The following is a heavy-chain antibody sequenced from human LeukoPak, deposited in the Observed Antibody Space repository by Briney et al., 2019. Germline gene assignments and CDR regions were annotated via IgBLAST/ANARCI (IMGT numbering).Heavy chain of an antibody. Sequence: GRSLRLSCAASGFTFISYGMHWVRQAPGKGLEWVAVIWYDGSDNYYADSVKGRFTISRDNSKNTLYLQMNSLRAEDTAVYYCARVNVLGYCSSTSCLDAFDIWGQGTMVTVSS. V-gene: IGHV3-33*01. D-gene: IGHD2-2*01. CDR3: ARVNVLGYCSSTSCLDAFDI. CDR2: IWYDGSDN. J-gene: IGHJ3*02. CDR1: GFTFISYG.